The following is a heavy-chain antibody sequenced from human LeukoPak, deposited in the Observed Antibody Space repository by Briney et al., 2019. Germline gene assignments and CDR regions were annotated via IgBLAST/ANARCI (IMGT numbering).Heavy chain of an antibody. CDR2: IYYSGST. CDR1: GGSLSSYY. J-gene: IGHJ4*02. CDR3: ARGMVRGVPDY. V-gene: IGHV4-59*06. D-gene: IGHD3-10*01. Sequence: SETLSLTCTVSGGSLSSYYWSWVRQRPGKGPEWIGYIYYSGSTYYNPSLKSRVTISVDTSKNQFSLKLSSVTAADTAVYYCARGMVRGVPDYWGQGTLVTVSS.